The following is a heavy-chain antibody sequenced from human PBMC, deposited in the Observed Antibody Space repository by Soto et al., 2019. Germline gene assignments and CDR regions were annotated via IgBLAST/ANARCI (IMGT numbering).Heavy chain of an antibody. D-gene: IGHD6-13*01. CDR1: GYTFTSYY. V-gene: IGHV1-46*01. J-gene: IGHJ6*02. CDR3: ARRGKQQLVQYYYYGMDV. CDR2: INPSGGST. Sequence: QVQLVQSGAEVKKPGASVKVSCKASGYTFTSYYMHWVRQAPGQGLEWMGIINPSGGSTSYAQKCQGRGTMTRDKATRPVDMELSSLRSEDRAVYYFARRGKQQLVQYYYYGMDVWGQGTTVTVAS.